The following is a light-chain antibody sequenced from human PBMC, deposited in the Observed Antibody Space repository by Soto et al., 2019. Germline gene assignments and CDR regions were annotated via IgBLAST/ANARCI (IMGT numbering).Light chain of an antibody. J-gene: IGLJ1*01. CDR3: QSYDSSLSVLYV. CDR1: RSNIGAGYD. V-gene: IGLV1-40*01. Sequence: ALTQPPSVSGAPGQRVTISCTGSRSNIGAGYDVHWYQQLPGTAPKLLIHGDSNRPSGVPDRFSGSKSGTSASLAITGLQAEDEADYYCQSYDSSLSVLYVFGTGTKVTVL. CDR2: GDS.